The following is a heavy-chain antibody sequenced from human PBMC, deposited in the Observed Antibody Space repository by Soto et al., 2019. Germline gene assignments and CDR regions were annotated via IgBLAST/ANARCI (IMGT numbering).Heavy chain of an antibody. Sequence: SETLSLTCAVSGGSVRSNNWWFWFLQPPGKGLEWIGEIHHRESTNLNPSLKSRVTMSVDRSKNGFSLKVKSVTAADTAVYYCGCRVEDISYDYYGMDVWGQGTTVTVSS. CDR3: GCRVEDISYDYYGMDV. CDR2: IHHREST. J-gene: IGHJ6*02. V-gene: IGHV4-4*02. CDR1: GGSVRSNNW. D-gene: IGHD2-15*01.